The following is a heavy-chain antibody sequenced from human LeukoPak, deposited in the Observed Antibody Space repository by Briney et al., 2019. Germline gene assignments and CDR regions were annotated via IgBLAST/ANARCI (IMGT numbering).Heavy chain of an antibody. D-gene: IGHD2-2*01. J-gene: IGHJ4*02. V-gene: IGHV4-34*01. CDR1: GGSFGGYY. CDR2: INHSGST. Sequence: SETLSLTCAVYGGSFGGYYWSWIRQPPGKGLEWIGEINHSGSTNYNPSLKSRVTISVDTSKNQFSLKLSSVTAADTAVYYCARGRGYQLLYWGQGTLVTVSS. CDR3: ARGRGYQLLY.